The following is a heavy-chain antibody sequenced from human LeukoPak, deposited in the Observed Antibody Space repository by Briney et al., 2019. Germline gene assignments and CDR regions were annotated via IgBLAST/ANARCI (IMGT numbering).Heavy chain of an antibody. V-gene: IGHV1-69*05. CDR1: GGTFSSYA. J-gene: IGHJ6*03. CDR2: IIPIFGTA. D-gene: IGHD6-6*01. CDR3: ARERDSSSPTGRYYYYMDV. Sequence: ASVKVSCKASGGTFSSYAISWVRQAPGQGLEWMGGIIPIFGTANYAQKFQGRVTITTDESTSTAYMELSSLRSEDTAVYYCARERDSSSPTGRYYYYMDVWGKGTTVTVSS.